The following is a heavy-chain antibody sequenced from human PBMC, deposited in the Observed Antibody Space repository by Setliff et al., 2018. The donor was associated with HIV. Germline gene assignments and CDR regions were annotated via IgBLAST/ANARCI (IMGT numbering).Heavy chain of an antibody. D-gene: IGHD3-3*01. Sequence: SETLSLTCNVSGGAITGYYWSWVRQAPGKALESIASIYSGGSAIYHPSLKSRVTISVDTSKNQFSLKLSSVTAADTAVYYCARASDYNFWSGYSPYYYYYYMDVWGKGTTVTVSS. V-gene: IGHV4-59*01. CDR2: IYSGGSA. CDR3: ARASDYNFWSGYSPYYYYYYMDV. J-gene: IGHJ6*03. CDR1: GGAITGYY.